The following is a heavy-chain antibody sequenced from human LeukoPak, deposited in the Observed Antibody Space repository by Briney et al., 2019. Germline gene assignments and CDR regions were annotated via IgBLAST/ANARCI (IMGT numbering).Heavy chain of an antibody. CDR1: GGSISSGGYY. CDR2: IYYSGST. Sequence: PSETLSLTCTVSGGSISSGGYYWSWIRQHPGKGLEWIGYIYYSGSTYYNPSLKSRVTISVDTSKNQFSLKLSSVTAADTAVYYCARELGYCSSTSCQRWNWFDPWGQGTLVTVSS. D-gene: IGHD2-2*01. CDR3: ARELGYCSSTSCQRWNWFDP. V-gene: IGHV4-31*03. J-gene: IGHJ5*02.